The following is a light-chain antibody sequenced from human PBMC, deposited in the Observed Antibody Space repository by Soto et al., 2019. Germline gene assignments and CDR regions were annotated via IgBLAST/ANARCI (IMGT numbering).Light chain of an antibody. Sequence: EIVLTPSPATMSLSPGERATLYCRASQSVTPYLAWYQQKPGQAPRLLIYDASNRANGIQARFSGSRSGTGFTIRISRLEPEDFSVYYCHQCANRQLTFGGGTKLQIK. CDR1: QSVTPY. V-gene: IGKV3-11*01. CDR3: HQCANRQLT. J-gene: IGKJ4*01. CDR2: DAS.